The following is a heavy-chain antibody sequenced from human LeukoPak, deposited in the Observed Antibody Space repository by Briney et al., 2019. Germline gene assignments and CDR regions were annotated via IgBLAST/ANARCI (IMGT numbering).Heavy chain of an antibody. J-gene: IGHJ6*03. V-gene: IGHV1-69*05. CDR2: IIPIIATT. CDR3: ATDHHPSYGGRDHYYYMDV. Sequence: SVKVSCKASGGTFSAYAISWLRQAPGQGLEWMGRIIPIIATTNYAQKFQGRVTITTDESTSTAYMEVSSLRSEDTAVYYCATDHHPSYGGRDHYYYMDVWGKGTTVTVSS. D-gene: IGHD2-15*01. CDR1: GGTFSAYA.